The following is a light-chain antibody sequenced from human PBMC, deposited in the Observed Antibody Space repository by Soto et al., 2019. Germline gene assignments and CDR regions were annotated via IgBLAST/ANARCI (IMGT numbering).Light chain of an antibody. CDR3: SSYTSSSTVV. CDR1: SSDVGGYNY. CDR2: DVS. Sequence: QSALTQPAYVSGSPGQSITISCTGTSSDVGGYNYVSWYQQHPGTAHKLMIYDVSNRPSGVSNRFSGSKSGNTASLTISGLQAEDEADYYCSSYTSSSTVVFGGGTKLTVL. V-gene: IGLV2-14*01. J-gene: IGLJ2*01.